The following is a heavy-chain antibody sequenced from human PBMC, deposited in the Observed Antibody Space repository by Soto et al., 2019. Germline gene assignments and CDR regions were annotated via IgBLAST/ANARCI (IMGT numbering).Heavy chain of an antibody. V-gene: IGHV1-2*04. D-gene: IGHD5-12*01. J-gene: IGHJ6*03. CDR1: GDSFNXXX. CDR2: INPNSGVT. CDR3: ARESGGATATLDYYYFYMDV. Sequence: QVQLVQSGAEVRKPGASVTVSCRSSGDSFNXXXIHWVRQAPGQGLEWMGWINPNSGVTKYAQKFQGWVSMTRDTSIRTVYMQLSRLRSDDTAVYYCARESGGATATLDYYYFYMDVWGTGTTVTVSS.